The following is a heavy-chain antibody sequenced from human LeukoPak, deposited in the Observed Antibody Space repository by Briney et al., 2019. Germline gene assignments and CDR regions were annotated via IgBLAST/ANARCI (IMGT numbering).Heavy chain of an antibody. Sequence: PGRSLRLSCAASGFTFSSYGMHWVRQAPGKGLEWVAVISYDGSNKYYADSVKGRFTISRDNSKNTLYLQMNSLRAEDTAVYYCAKGVAAAGSFDYWGQGTLVTVSS. CDR1: GFTFSSYG. V-gene: IGHV3-30*18. CDR3: AKGVAAAGSFDY. CDR2: ISYDGSNK. J-gene: IGHJ4*02. D-gene: IGHD6-13*01.